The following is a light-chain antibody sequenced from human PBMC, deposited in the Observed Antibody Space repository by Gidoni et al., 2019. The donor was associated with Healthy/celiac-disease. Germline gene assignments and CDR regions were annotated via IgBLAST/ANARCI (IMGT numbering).Light chain of an antibody. Sequence: DIQMTQSPSSLSASVGDRVTITRQASQDISNYLNWYQQKPGKAPKLLIYDASNLETGVPSRFSGSGSGTDFTFTISSLQPEDIATYYCQQYDNLPVTFGPGTKVEIK. J-gene: IGKJ3*01. V-gene: IGKV1-33*01. CDR2: DAS. CDR1: QDISNY. CDR3: QQYDNLPVT.